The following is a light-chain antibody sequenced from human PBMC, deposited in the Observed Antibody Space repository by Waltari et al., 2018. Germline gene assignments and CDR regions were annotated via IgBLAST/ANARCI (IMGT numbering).Light chain of an antibody. CDR2: GQN. CDR3: SSRDGGAHRHV. V-gene: IGLV3-19*01. CDR1: SLRSYY. J-gene: IGLJ1*01. Sequence: SSELTQDPAVSVALGPTVRITCQGDSLRSYYATWYQQKAGQAPILVIYGQNNRPSGISDRFSGAYARRTASLTITGPQAEDEACYYCSSRDGGAHRHVFGTGTKVTVL.